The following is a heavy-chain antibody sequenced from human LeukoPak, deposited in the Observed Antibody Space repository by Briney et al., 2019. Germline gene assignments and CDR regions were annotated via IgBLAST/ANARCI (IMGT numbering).Heavy chain of an antibody. D-gene: IGHD2-2*01. CDR1: GFTFSSYW. J-gene: IGHJ4*02. CDR3: ARMTSCPLGL. V-gene: IGHV3-21*01. Sequence: GGSLRLSCAVSGFTFSSYWMNWVRQAPGKGLEWVSSISSSSSYIYYADSVKGRFTISRDNAKNSLYLQMNSLRAEDTAVYYCARMTSCPLGLWGQGTLVTVSS. CDR2: ISSSSSYI.